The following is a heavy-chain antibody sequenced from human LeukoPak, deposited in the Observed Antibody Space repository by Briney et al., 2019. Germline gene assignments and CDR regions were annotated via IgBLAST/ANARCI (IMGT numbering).Heavy chain of an antibody. CDR2: ISYDGSNK. V-gene: IGHV3-30*18. CDR1: GFTFSSYG. Sequence: GGSLILSCAASGFTFSSYGMHWVRQAPGKGLEWVAVISYDGSNKYYADSVKGRFTISRDNSKNTLYLQMNSLRAEDTAVYYCAKGYYYDILTGYRGEDAFDIWGQGTMVTVSS. CDR3: AKGYYYDILTGYRGEDAFDI. J-gene: IGHJ3*02. D-gene: IGHD3-9*01.